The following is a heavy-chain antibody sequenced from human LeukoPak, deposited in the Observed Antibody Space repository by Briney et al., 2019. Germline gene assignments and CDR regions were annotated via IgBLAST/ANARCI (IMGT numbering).Heavy chain of an antibody. CDR1: GFTFSSYA. CDR3: ARGFWSGYYSPTFDY. Sequence: GGSLRLSCAASGFTFSSYAMHWVRQAPGKGLEWAAVISYDGSNKYYADSVKGRSTISRDNSKNTLYLQMNSLRAEDTAVYYCARGFWSGYYSPTFDYWGQGTLVTVSS. J-gene: IGHJ4*02. CDR2: ISYDGSNK. D-gene: IGHD3-3*01. V-gene: IGHV3-30-3*01.